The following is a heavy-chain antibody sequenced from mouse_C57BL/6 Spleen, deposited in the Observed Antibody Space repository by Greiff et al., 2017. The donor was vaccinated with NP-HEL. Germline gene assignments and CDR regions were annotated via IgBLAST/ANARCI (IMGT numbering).Heavy chain of an antibody. Sequence: EVKLQESGPGLVKPSQSLSLTCSVTGYSITSGYYWNWIRQFPGNKLEWMGYISYDGSNNYNPSLKNRISITRDTSKNQFFLKLNSVTTEDTATYYCAREHYYYGSSYDYAMDYWGQGTSVTVSS. D-gene: IGHD1-1*01. CDR3: AREHYYYGSSYDYAMDY. V-gene: IGHV3-6*01. CDR1: GYSITSGYY. CDR2: ISYDGSN. J-gene: IGHJ4*01.